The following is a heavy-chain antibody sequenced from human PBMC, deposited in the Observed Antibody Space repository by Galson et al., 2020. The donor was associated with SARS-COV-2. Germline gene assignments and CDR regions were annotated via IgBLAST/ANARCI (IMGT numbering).Heavy chain of an antibody. CDR3: ARLGGYSGYDYVPQYYDMDV. CDR2: ISAYNGNT. J-gene: IGHJ6*03. V-gene: IGHV1-18*01. Sequence: ASVKVSCKASGYTFTSYGISWVRQAPGQGLEWMGWISAYNGNTNYAQKLQGRVTMTTDTSTSTAYMELRSLRSDDTAVYYCARLGGYSGYDYVPQYYDMDVWGKGTTVTISS. D-gene: IGHD5-12*01. CDR1: GYTFTSYG.